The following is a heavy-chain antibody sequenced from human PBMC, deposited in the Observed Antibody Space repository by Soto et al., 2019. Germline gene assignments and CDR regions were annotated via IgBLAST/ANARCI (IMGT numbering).Heavy chain of an antibody. D-gene: IGHD6-6*01. V-gene: IGHV6-1*01. J-gene: IGHJ4*02. CDR2: TYYRSKWYN. CDR1: GDSVSSNSAA. Sequence: SQTLSLTCAISGDSVSSNSAAWNWIRQSPSRGLEWLGRTYYRSKWYNDYAVSVKSRITINPDTSKNQFSLQLNSVTPEDTAVYYCARDGGREARPKYYFDYWGQGTLVTVSS. CDR3: ARDGGREARPKYYFDY.